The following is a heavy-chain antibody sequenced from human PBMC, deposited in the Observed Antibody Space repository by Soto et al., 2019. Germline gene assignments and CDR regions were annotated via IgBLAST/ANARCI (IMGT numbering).Heavy chain of an antibody. J-gene: IGHJ3*02. D-gene: IGHD3-22*01. CDR3: ARVPSRPSTDARLFSHDASDM. CDR2: INPNGGST. CDR1: GYTFTNYY. Sequence: QVQLVQSGAEVKQPGASVTVSCQASGYTFTNYYMHWLRQAPGQGLEWMGIINPNGGSTTYAQKFQDRVSLTSDTSTSTVYMDLSSLKSDDTAVYYCARVPSRPSTDARLFSHDASDMWGQGTKVTVSS. V-gene: IGHV1-46*01.